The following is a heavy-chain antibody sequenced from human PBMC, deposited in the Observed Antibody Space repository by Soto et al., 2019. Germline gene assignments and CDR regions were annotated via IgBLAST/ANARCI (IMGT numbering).Heavy chain of an antibody. D-gene: IGHD2-15*01. CDR1: GYSFTSYW. Sequence: PGESLKISCKGSGYSFTSYWIGWVLQIPWKGLEWMGIIYPGDSDTRYSPSFQGQVTISADKSISTAYLQWSSLKASDTAMYYCARRSVVVVAAAGNWFDPWGQGTLVTVSS. V-gene: IGHV5-51*01. CDR3: ARRSVVVVAAAGNWFDP. J-gene: IGHJ5*02. CDR2: IYPGDSDT.